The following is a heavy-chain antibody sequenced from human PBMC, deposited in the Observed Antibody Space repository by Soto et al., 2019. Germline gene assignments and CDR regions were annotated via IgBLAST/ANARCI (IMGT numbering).Heavy chain of an antibody. D-gene: IGHD4-17*01. CDR1: GYTFTSYD. Sequence: GASVKVSCKASGYTFTSYDINWVRQATGQGLEWMGWMNPNSGNTGYAQKFQGGVTMTRDTSISTAYMELSSLRSEDTAIYYCARGRGPTTVVTRTFDYWGQGTLVTVS. V-gene: IGHV1-8*01. CDR2: MNPNSGNT. CDR3: ARGRGPTTVVTRTFDY. J-gene: IGHJ4*02.